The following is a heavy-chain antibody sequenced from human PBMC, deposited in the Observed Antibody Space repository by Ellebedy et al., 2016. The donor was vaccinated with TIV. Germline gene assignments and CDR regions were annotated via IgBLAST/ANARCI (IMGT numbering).Heavy chain of an antibody. CDR2: ISGSSLTI. V-gene: IGHV3-48*04. CDR3: ARDMAWGNERVNDAFDI. CDR1: GFTFRSYS. Sequence: GESLKISCAASGFTFRSYSMSWVRQAPGKGLEWVAYISGSSLTIHYADSVQGRFTISRDNAKKSMVLHMNSLRAEDTAIYYCARDMAWGNERVNDAFDIWGQGTMVAVSP. J-gene: IGHJ3*02. D-gene: IGHD7-27*01.